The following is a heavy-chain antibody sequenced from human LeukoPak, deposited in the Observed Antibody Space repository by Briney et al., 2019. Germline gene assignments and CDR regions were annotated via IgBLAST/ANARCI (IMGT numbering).Heavy chain of an antibody. CDR2: ISWNGDTL. CDR3: AKDTAQPDYYDSGTAYFDY. CDR1: GFRFDDHA. V-gene: IGHV3-9*01. J-gene: IGHJ4*02. Sequence: PGGSLRLSCVASGFRFDDHAMHWVRQAPGMGLEWVAGISWNGDTLVYADSVRGRFSISRDNAKNSLSLEMDSLRIEDTALYYRAKDTAQPDYYDSGTAYFDYWGQGTLVTVSS. D-gene: IGHD3-10*01.